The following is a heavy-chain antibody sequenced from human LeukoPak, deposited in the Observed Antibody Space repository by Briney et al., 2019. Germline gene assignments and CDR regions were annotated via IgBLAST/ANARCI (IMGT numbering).Heavy chain of an antibody. V-gene: IGHV1-69*06. J-gene: IGHJ4*02. CDR3: AFTEPPITGIPRYYFDY. CDR2: IIPIFGTA. CDR1: GGTFSSYA. D-gene: IGHD1-20*01. Sequence: ASVKVSCKASGGTFSSYAISRVRQAPGQGLEWMGRIIPIFGTANYAQKFQGRVTITADKSTSTAYMELSSLRSEDTAVYYCAFTEPPITGIPRYYFDYWGQGTLVTVSS.